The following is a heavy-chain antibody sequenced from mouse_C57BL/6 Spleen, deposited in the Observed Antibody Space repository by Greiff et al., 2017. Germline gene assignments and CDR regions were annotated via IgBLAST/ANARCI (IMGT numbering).Heavy chain of an antibody. D-gene: IGHD1-3*01. Sequence: DVKLQESGGGLVQPKGSLKLSCAASGFSFNTYAMNWVRQAPGKGLEWVARIRSKSNNYATYYADSVKDRFTISREDSESMLYLQMNNLKTEDTAMYYCVRESSSYFDYWGQGTTLTVSS. CDR1: GFSFNTYA. CDR2: IRSKSNNYAT. V-gene: IGHV10-1*01. J-gene: IGHJ2*01. CDR3: VRESSSYFDY.